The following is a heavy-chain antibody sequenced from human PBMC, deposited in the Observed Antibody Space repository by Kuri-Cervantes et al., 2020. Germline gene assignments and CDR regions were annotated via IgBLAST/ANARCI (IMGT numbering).Heavy chain of an antibody. D-gene: IGHD6-19*01. Sequence: GSLRLSCTVSGGSISSYYWSWIRQPPGKGLEWIGYIYYSGSTYYNPFLKSRVTISVDTSKNQFSLKLSSVTAADTAVYYCASLGIAVAGTSVWGQGTLVTVSS. V-gene: IGHV4-59*08. CDR1: GGSISSYY. CDR2: IYYSGST. J-gene: IGHJ4*02. CDR3: ASLGIAVAGTSV.